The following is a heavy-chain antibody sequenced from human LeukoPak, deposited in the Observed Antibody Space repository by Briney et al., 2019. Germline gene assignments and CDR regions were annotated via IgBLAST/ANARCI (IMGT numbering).Heavy chain of an antibody. J-gene: IGHJ6*03. Sequence: PGGSLRLSCAASGFTLSNYAMTWVRQAPGKGREWVSGISDATFYADSVEGRFTISADNSKNTLNLQTNSLRAEDTASCFCAKGAAMLRGSDFFYYMAVWGKGTTVTVSS. D-gene: IGHD2-2*01. CDR3: AKGAAMLRGSDFFYYMAV. CDR1: GFTLSNYA. V-gene: IGHV3-23*01. CDR2: ISDAT.